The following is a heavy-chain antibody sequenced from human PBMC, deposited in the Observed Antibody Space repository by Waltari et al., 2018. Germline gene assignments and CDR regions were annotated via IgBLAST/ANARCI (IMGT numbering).Heavy chain of an antibody. J-gene: IGHJ4*02. CDR3: TRDPPGSSWAFDS. D-gene: IGHD3-10*01. V-gene: IGHV3-33*01. CDR1: GFTFWSFS. Sequence: QVQLVESGGGVVQPGRALRLSCVASGFTFWSFSIHWGGKGPGKGLGGVEMKWYNGSPKYYAESVKGRFTISRDNSKKMAYLQMNSLGVEDTAVYYCTRDPPGSSWAFDSWGQGTLVTVPS. CDR2: KWYNGSPK.